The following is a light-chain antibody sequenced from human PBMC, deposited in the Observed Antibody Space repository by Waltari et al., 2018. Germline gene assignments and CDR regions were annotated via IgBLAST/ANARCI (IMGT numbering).Light chain of an antibody. J-gene: IGLJ2*01. Sequence: QAALNQPRSVSGSPGQSVTISCTGTSADIGAFTYVSWYKQSPNTAPKLMIFEVSRRPSGVSDRFSGSKSANTASLTISGLQAEDEADYYCCSYAVGNTYIFGGGTRLTVL. CDR2: EVS. CDR1: SADIGAFTY. CDR3: CSYAVGNTYI. V-gene: IGLV2-11*01.